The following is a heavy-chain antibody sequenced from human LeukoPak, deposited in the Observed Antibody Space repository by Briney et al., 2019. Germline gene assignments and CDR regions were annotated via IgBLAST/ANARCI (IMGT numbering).Heavy chain of an antibody. J-gene: IGHJ6*03. Sequence: PGRSLRLSCTASGFTFGDYAMSWVRRAPGKGLEWVGFIRSKAYGGTTEYAASVKGRFTISRDDSKSIAYLQMNSLKTEDTAVYYCTRGGYSYGYNYYYMDVWGKGTTVTVSS. D-gene: IGHD5-18*01. CDR3: TRGGYSYGYNYYYMDV. CDR2: IRSKAYGGTT. V-gene: IGHV3-49*04. CDR1: GFTFGDYA.